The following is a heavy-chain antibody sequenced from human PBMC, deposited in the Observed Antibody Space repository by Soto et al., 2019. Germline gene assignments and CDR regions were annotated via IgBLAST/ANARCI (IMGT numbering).Heavy chain of an antibody. Sequence: LVKVSCKASGDTFSSYAISWVRQAPGQGLEWMGGIVPIIGTTNYAQKFQGRVTITADKSTSTAYMELSSLRSEDTAVYYCARGGYSSSWRFDYWGQGTLVTVSS. CDR3: ARGGYSSSWRFDY. J-gene: IGHJ4*02. V-gene: IGHV1-69*06. CDR2: IVPIIGTT. D-gene: IGHD6-13*01. CDR1: GDTFSSYA.